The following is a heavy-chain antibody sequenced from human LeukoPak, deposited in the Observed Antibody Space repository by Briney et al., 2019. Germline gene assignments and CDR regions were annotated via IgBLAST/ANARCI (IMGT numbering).Heavy chain of an antibody. J-gene: IGHJ3*01. CDR1: GFTFNTYA. D-gene: IGHD1-26*01. V-gene: IGHV3-23*01. CDR2: IYTTHFT. CDR3: AKDYLKGNGIYDAFDV. Sequence: PGGSLRLSCAASGFTFNTYAMSWVRPAPGTGLDPVSTIYTTHFTYHADSVKGRFTVSRDDSKNTLYLQMNSLRAEDTALYYCAKDYLKGNGIYDAFDVWGQGTMVTVSS.